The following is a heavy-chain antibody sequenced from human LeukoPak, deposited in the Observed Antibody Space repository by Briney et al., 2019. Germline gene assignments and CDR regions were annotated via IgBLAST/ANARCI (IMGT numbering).Heavy chain of an antibody. CDR2: IDYSGST. Sequence: KASETLPLTCTVPGGSISSYYWSWIRQPPGKGLEWIGYIDYSGSTNYNPSLKSRVTISVDTSKNQFSLKLSSVTAADTAVYYCARARGYSYGYDYWGQGTLVTVSS. V-gene: IGHV4-59*01. CDR3: ARARGYSYGYDY. CDR1: GGSISSYY. J-gene: IGHJ4*02. D-gene: IGHD5-18*01.